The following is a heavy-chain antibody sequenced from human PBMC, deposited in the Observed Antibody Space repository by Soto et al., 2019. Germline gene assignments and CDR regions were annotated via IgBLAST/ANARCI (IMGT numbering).Heavy chain of an antibody. J-gene: IGHJ6*02. Sequence: AGGSVRLSCAASGFTFDDYGMSWVRQAPGKGLEWVSGINWNGGSTGYADSVKGRFTISRDNAKNSLYLQMNSLRAGDTALYYCASGIVGATTYGMDVWGQGTTVTVSS. D-gene: IGHD1-26*01. CDR2: INWNGGST. CDR3: ASGIVGATTYGMDV. V-gene: IGHV3-20*04. CDR1: GFTFDDYG.